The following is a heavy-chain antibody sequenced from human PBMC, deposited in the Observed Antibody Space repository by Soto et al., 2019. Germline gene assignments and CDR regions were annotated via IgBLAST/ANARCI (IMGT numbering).Heavy chain of an antibody. CDR2: IRTGGAYM. V-gene: IGHV3-21*06. D-gene: IGHD2-21*01. CDR1: GFTCRNYN. Sequence: EVQLVESGGGLVKAGGSLRLFCTASGFTCRNYNMNWFRQAPGTVLEWVSSIRTGGAYMFYAASVKGRFTISRDHAQNSLVLQIDSPRAEDTAVYYCARDIASPGGDYFDSWGQGTLVTVAS. J-gene: IGHJ4*02. CDR3: ARDIASPGGDYFDS.